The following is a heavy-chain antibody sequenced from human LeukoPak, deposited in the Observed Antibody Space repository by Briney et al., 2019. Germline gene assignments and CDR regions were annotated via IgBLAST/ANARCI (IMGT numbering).Heavy chain of an antibody. J-gene: IGHJ5*02. CDR2: IYCSGST. V-gene: IGHV4-30-4*08. D-gene: IGHD5-12*01. CDR3: ARDVDPPNNWFDP. Sequence: SETLSLTCTVSGGSISSGDYYWSWIRQPPGKGLEWIGYIYCSGSTYYNPSLKSRVTISVDTSKNQFSLKLSSVTAADTAVYYCARDVDPPNNWFDPWGQGTLVTVSS. CDR1: GGSISSGDYY.